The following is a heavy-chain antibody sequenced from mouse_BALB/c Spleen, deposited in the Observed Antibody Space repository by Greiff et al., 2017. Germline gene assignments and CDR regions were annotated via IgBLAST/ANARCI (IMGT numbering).Heavy chain of an antibody. CDR1: GFTFSSFG. Sequence: DVKLVESGGGLVQPGGSRKLSCAASGFTFSSFGMHWVRQAPEKGLEWVAYISSGSSTIYYADTVKGRFTISRDNPKNTLFLQMTSLRSEDTAMYYCARSDSSGPWFAYWGQGTLVTVSA. D-gene: IGHD3-2*01. V-gene: IGHV5-17*02. CDR3: ARSDSSGPWFAY. CDR2: ISSGSSTI. J-gene: IGHJ3*01.